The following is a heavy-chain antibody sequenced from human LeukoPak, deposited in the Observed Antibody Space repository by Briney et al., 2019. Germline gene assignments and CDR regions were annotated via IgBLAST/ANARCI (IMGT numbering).Heavy chain of an antibody. CDR2: IYHSGST. Sequence: PSETLSLTCTVSGYSISSGYYWGWIRQPPGKGLEWIGSIYHSGSTYYNPSLKSRVTISVDTSKNQFSLKLSSVTAADTAVYYCARGTHDYGDYGVSRDYYYMDVWGKGTTVTVSS. D-gene: IGHD4-17*01. J-gene: IGHJ6*03. CDR1: GYSISSGYY. V-gene: IGHV4-38-2*02. CDR3: ARGTHDYGDYGVSRDYYYMDV.